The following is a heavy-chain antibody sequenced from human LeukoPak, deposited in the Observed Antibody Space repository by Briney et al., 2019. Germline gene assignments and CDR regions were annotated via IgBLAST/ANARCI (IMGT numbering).Heavy chain of an antibody. CDR1: GFTFSNAW. CDR3: TTGSLYYYDSSGYRE. CDR2: IKSKTDGGTT. Sequence: PGGSLRLSCAASGFTFSNAWMSWVRQAPGKGREWVGRIKSKTDGGTTDYAAPVKGRFTISRDDSKNTLYLQMNSLKTEDTAVYYCTTGSLYYYDSSGYREWGQGTLVTVSS. V-gene: IGHV3-15*01. J-gene: IGHJ4*02. D-gene: IGHD3-22*01.